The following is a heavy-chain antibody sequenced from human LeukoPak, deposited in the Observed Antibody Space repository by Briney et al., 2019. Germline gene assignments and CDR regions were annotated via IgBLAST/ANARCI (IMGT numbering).Heavy chain of an antibody. CDR2: IDPSDSYT. CDR1: GYSFTSYW. V-gene: IGHV5-10-1*01. CDR3: ARQWGVIAVAGRGGGNFDP. Sequence: GESLKISCKGSGYSFTSYWISWVRQMPGKGLEWMGRIDPSDSYTNYSPSFQGHVTISADKSISTAYLQWSSLKASDTAMYYCARQWGVIAVAGRGGGNFDPWGQGTLVTVSS. D-gene: IGHD6-19*01. J-gene: IGHJ5*02.